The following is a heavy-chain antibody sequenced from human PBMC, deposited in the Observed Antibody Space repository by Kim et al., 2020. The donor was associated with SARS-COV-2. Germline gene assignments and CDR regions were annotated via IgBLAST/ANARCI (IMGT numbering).Heavy chain of an antibody. D-gene: IGHD1-1*01. CDR2: ISDNGDTT. J-gene: IGHJ3*01. CDR3: ARKGRGGNSMETDAFDV. Sequence: GGSLRLSCAASGFTFNYYAMSWVRQAPGKGLEWVSGISDNGDTTYYADSVKGRFTISRDNSKNTLSLRMNGLRAEDTALYYCARKGRGGNSMETDAFDVWGQGTMVTVSS. CDR1: GFTFNYYA. V-gene: IGHV3-23*01.